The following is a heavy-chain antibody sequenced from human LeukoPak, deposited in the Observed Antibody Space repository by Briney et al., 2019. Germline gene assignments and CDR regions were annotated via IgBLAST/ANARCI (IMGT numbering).Heavy chain of an antibody. V-gene: IGHV4-39*01. D-gene: IGHD1-26*01. Sequence: SETLSLTCAVYGGSFSSYYWGWIRQPPGKGLEWIGSIYYSGSTYYNPSLKSRVTISVDTSKNQFSLKLSSVTAADTAVYYCARGSGSYSFDYWGQGTLVTVSS. CDR2: IYYSGST. CDR3: ARGSGSYSFDY. J-gene: IGHJ4*02. CDR1: GGSFSSYY.